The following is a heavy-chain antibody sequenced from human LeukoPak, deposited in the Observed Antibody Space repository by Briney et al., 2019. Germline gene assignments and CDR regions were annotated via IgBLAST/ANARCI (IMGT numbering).Heavy chain of an antibody. J-gene: IGHJ5*02. CDR2: INWDDQK. CDR1: GFSLTTSGVG. V-gene: IGHV2-5*02. Sequence: SGPTLVNPTQTLTLTCTFSGFSLTTSGVGVGWIRQPPGKALELLALINWDDQKVYSPSLQSRLSITKDTSKNQVVLTMTNVDPVDTATYYCAHRRDSSGYQYRYWFAPWGQGTLVTVSS. CDR3: AHRRDSSGYQYRYWFAP. D-gene: IGHD3-22*01.